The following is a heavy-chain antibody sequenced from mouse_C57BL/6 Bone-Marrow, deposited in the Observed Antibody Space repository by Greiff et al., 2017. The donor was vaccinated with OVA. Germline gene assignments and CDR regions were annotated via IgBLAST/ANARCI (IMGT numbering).Heavy chain of an antibody. CDR1: GYAFSNSW. V-gene: IGHV1-80*01. CDR3: ARGDY. Sequence: QVQLQQSGAELVKPGASVKISCKASGYAFSNSWMNWVKQRPGKGLEWIGQIYPADGDINYNGKFKGKATLTADKSSSTAYMQFSDLTSEYSAVYYGARGDYWGQGTTLTVTA. CDR2: IYPADGDI. J-gene: IGHJ2*01.